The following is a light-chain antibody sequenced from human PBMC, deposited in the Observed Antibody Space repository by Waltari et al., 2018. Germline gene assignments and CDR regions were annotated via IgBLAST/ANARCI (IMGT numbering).Light chain of an antibody. J-gene: IGLJ3*02. CDR1: SGVNVGTYT. Sequence: QAVVTQPTSLSASPGASVSLTCTLRSGVNVGTYTLYCYQQKPGSPPRFLLRYRSDSEKKQGSGVPSRFSGFKDASANRGILLISGLQSEDEADYYCMIWYSSTWVFGGGTRLTVL. CDR3: MIWYSSTWV. V-gene: IGLV5-45*01. CDR2: YRSDSEK.